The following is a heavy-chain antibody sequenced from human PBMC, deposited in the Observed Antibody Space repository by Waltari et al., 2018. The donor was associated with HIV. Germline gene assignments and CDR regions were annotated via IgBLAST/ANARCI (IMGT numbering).Heavy chain of an antibody. CDR2: LNPYPGST. Sequence: QVHLVQSEAEVRKPGASIKVSCKTSGFTFTAFFIHWVRQAPGKGLEWMGRLNPYPGSTLYRQKFQGRLTATMDPSIGTAYMKLDGLTSDDTATYFCARQNSDSDPYFDYWGQGTRVTVSS. V-gene: IGHV1-2*06. CDR3: ARQNSDSDPYFDY. D-gene: IGHD1-26*01. J-gene: IGHJ4*02. CDR1: GFTFTAFF.